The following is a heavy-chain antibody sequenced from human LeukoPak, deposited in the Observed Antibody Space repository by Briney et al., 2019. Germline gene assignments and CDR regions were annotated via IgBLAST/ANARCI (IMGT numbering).Heavy chain of an antibody. Sequence: SETLSLTCAVSGGSVSSGSYYWGWIRQSPGKGLEWIGSFYAGGSIYYNPSLKSRVTIVEDTSRNQFSLKMTSVTAADTAVYYCTREVVEVPTAVIDYWGQGALVTVSS. CDR1: GGSVSSGSYY. CDR2: FYAGGSI. J-gene: IGHJ4*02. D-gene: IGHD1-26*01. V-gene: IGHV4-39*02. CDR3: TREVVEVPTAVIDY.